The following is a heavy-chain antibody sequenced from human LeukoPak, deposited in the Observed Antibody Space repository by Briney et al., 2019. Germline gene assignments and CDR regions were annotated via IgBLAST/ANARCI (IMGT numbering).Heavy chain of an antibody. J-gene: IGHJ4*02. CDR2: IRSKPYGGTT. V-gene: IGHV3-49*04. CDR1: GFTFGDYA. CDR3: TRVRSGSYFDY. Sequence: PGGSLRLSCTASGFTFGDYAMSWVRQAPGKGLEWVGFIRSKPYGGTTESAASVKGRFTISRDDSKSIAYLQMNSLKTEDTAVYYCTRVRSGSYFDYWGQGTLVTVSS. D-gene: IGHD1-26*01.